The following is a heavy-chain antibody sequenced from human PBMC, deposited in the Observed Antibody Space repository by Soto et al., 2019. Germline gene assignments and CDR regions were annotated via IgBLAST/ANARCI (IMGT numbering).Heavy chain of an antibody. J-gene: IGHJ4*02. CDR1: GFTFSSYS. CDR3: ARDQGAGGGNSLDY. CDR2: ISSSSSYI. V-gene: IGHV3-21*01. Sequence: EVQLVESGGGLVKPGGSLRLSCAASGFTFSSYSMNWVRQATGKGLGWVSSISSSSSYIYYADSVKGRFTISRDNAKNSLYLQMNILRAEDTAVYYCARDQGAGGGNSLDYWGQGTLVTVSS. D-gene: IGHD2-21*02.